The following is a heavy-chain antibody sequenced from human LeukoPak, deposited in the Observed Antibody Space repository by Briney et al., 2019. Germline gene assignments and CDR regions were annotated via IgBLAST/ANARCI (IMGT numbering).Heavy chain of an antibody. V-gene: IGHV3-48*03. D-gene: IGHD3-10*01. CDR3: ARAFGSGSYSF. J-gene: IGHJ4*02. CDR2: ISSSGSTK. CDR1: GFTFSSYE. Sequence: GGSLRLSCAASGFTFSSYEMNWVRQGPRKGLERVSYISSSGSTKYYADSVKGRITISRDNAKKSMYLQMNSLRAEDTAVYYCARAFGSGSYSFWGQGTLVSVSS.